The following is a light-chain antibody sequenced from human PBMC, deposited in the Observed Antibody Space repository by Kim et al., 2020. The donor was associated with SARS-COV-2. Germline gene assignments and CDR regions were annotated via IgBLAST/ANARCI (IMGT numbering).Light chain of an antibody. CDR3: QAWDRSGVI. CDR1: KLGDKY. J-gene: IGLJ2*01. Sequence: SYELTQPPSVSVSPGQTATITCSGEKLGDKYVCWYQQKPGQSPVLVIYQDNKRRARIPERFSASNSGNTATLTISGTQGLDEADYYCQAWDRSGVIFGGGTRLTVL. CDR2: QDN. V-gene: IGLV3-1*01.